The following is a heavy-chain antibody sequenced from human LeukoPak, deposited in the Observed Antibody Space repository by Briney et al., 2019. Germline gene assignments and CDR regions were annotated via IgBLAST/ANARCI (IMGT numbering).Heavy chain of an antibody. CDR2: ISSSSSFI. CDR3: ARDWCQRRYFVF. CDR1: GFTFSSYS. D-gene: IGHD4/OR15-4a*01. J-gene: IGHJ4*02. V-gene: IGHV3-48*02. Sequence: PGGSLRLSCAASGFTFSSYSLNWVRQAPGKGPEWVSYISSSSSFIYYADSVQGRFTISRDNAKNSLYLQMDSLRDEDTAVYYCARDWCQRRYFVFWGEGTLVTVSS.